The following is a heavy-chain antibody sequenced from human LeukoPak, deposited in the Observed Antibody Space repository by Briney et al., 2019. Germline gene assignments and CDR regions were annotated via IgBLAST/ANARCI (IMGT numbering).Heavy chain of an antibody. CDR3: AKDGGNYYDTAGNHLMRSYMDV. V-gene: IGHV3-30*18. D-gene: IGHD3-22*01. CDR1: GFTFSSYG. J-gene: IGHJ6*04. CDR2: ISHDAKST. Sequence: GGSLRLSCATSGFTFSSYGMHWVRQVPGKGLEWVTVISHDAKSTYHVDSVKGRFTISRDNSKNTLYLQMNSLRAVDTAVYYCAKDGGNYYDTAGNHLMRSYMDVWGKGTTVTVSS.